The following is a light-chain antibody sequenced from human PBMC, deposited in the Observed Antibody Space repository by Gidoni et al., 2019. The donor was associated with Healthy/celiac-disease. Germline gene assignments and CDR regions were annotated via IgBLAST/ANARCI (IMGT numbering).Light chain of an antibody. CDR2: DAS. CDR3: QQYDNLALT. J-gene: IGKJ4*01. V-gene: IGKV1-33*01. Sequence: DIQMTQSPSSLSASVGDRVTITCQASQDISNYLNWYQQKPGKAPKLLIYDASNLETGVPSRFIGSGSGTDFTFTISSLQPEDIATYSCQQYDNLALTFXGXTKVXIK. CDR1: QDISNY.